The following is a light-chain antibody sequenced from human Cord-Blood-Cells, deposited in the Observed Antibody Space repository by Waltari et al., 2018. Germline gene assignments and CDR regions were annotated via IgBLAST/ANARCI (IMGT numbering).Light chain of an antibody. V-gene: IGKV1-39*01. J-gene: IGKJ4*01. Sequence: DIQMTQSPSSLSASVGDRVTITCRVSQSISSYLNWYQQKPGKAPKLLIYAASSLQSGVPSRFSGSASGTDFTLTISSLQPEDFATYYCQQSYSTLTFGGGTKVEVK. CDR1: QSISSY. CDR3: QQSYSTLT. CDR2: AAS.